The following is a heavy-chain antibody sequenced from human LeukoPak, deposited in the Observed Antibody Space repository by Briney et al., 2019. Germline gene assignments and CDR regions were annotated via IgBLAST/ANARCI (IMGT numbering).Heavy chain of an antibody. D-gene: IGHD3-9*01. CDR1: GFTFSSYEM. J-gene: IGHJ4*02. CDR2: IYHSGTT. V-gene: IGHV4-4*02. Sequence: GSLRLSCAASGFTFSSYEMNWVRQPPGKGLEWIGEIYHSGTTNYNPSLKSRVTISVDKSKNQFSLKLNSVTAADTAVYYCARGVRYFDWLPFDYWGQGTLVTVSS. CDR3: ARGVRYFDWLPFDY.